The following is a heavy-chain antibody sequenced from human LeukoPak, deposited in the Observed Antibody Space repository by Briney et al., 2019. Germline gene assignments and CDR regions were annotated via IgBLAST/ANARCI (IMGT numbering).Heavy chain of an antibody. CDR2: IKQDGSEK. J-gene: IGHJ4*02. CDR1: GSTFSSYW. Sequence: GGSLRLSCAASGSTFSSYWMSWVRQAPGKGLEWVANIKQDGSEKYYVDPVKGRFTISRDNAKNSLYLQMSSLRVEDTAVYYCARDGDGYKSIPFDYWGQGTLVTVSS. D-gene: IGHD5-24*01. V-gene: IGHV3-7*01. CDR3: ARDGDGYKSIPFDY.